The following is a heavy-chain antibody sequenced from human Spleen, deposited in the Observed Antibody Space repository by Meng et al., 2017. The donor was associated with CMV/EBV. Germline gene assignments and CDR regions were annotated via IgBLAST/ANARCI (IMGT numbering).Heavy chain of an antibody. D-gene: IGHD3-10*01. Sequence: GESLKISCAASGFPFRNYGMHWVRQAPGKGLEWVAVIWYDGSNKNYAEFVKGRFTISRDNSKNTLFLQMDNLRAEDTAVYYCAKVLSWGQGTLVTVSS. CDR2: IWYDGSNK. CDR3: AKVLS. V-gene: IGHV3-33*06. J-gene: IGHJ4*02. CDR1: GFPFRNYG.